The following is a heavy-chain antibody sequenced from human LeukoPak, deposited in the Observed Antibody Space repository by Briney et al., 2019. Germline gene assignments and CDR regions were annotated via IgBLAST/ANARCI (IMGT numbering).Heavy chain of an antibody. Sequence: GGSLRLSCAASGFTSSNAWMSWVRQAPGKGLEWVGRIKSKTDGGTTDYAAPVKGRFTISRDDSKNTLYLQMNSLKTEDTAVYYCTTDMDLQWLRYDAFDIWGQGTMVTVSS. CDR1: GFTSSNAW. V-gene: IGHV3-15*01. CDR2: IKSKTDGGTT. D-gene: IGHD6-19*01. J-gene: IGHJ3*02. CDR3: TTDMDLQWLRYDAFDI.